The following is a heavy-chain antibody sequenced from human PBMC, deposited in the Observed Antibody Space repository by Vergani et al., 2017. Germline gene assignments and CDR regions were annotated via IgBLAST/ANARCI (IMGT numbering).Heavy chain of an antibody. CDR1: GGSISSGSYY. CDR2: IYTSGST. Sequence: QVQLQESGPGLVKPSQTLSLTCTVSGGSISSGSYYWSWIRQPAGKGLEWIGRIYTSGSTNYNPSLKSRVTMSVDTSKNQFSLKLSSVTAADTAVYYCAREVYCSSTSCLLLDYWGQGTLVTVSS. J-gene: IGHJ4*02. CDR3: AREVYCSSTSCLLLDY. D-gene: IGHD2-2*01. V-gene: IGHV4-61*02.